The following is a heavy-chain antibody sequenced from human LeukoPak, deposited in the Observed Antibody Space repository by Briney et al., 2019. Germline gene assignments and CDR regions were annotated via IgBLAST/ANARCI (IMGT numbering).Heavy chain of an antibody. J-gene: IGHJ4*02. CDR1: GFTFSSYA. CDR3: ARRYYYDSSGYYFDY. CDR2: ISYDGGNK. D-gene: IGHD3-22*01. Sequence: GRSLRLSCAASGFTFSSYAMHWDRQAPGKGLEWVAVISYDGGNKYYADSVKGRFTISRDNSKNTLYLQMNSLRAEDTAVYYCARRYYYDSSGYYFDYWGQGTLVTVSS. V-gene: IGHV3-30*04.